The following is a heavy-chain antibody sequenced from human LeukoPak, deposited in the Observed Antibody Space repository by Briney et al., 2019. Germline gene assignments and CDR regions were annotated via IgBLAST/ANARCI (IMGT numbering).Heavy chain of an antibody. CDR1: AGSISSSSYY. CDR2: IYYSGST. D-gene: IGHD3-22*01. Sequence: SETLSLTCTVSAGSISSSSYYWGWIRQPPGKGLEWIGSIYYSGSTYYNPSLKSRVTISVDTSKNQFSLKLSSVTAADTAVYYCASTHYYDSSGPYWGQGTLVTVSS. V-gene: IGHV4-39*01. CDR3: ASTHYYDSSGPY. J-gene: IGHJ4*02.